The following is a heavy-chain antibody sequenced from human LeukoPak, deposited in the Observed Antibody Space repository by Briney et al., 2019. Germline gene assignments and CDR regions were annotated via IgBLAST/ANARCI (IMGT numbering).Heavy chain of an antibody. CDR2: IHSGGST. J-gene: IGHJ3*02. CDR3: TVRVPII. V-gene: IGHV3-66*01. Sequence: GGSLRLSCAASGFSVNSNHMSWVRQAPGKGLECVSVIHSGGSTYYADSVKGRFTISRDNSKNTLYLQMNSLRAEDTAVYYCTVRVPIIWGQGTMVTVSS. CDR1: GFSVNSNH. D-gene: IGHD3-10*01.